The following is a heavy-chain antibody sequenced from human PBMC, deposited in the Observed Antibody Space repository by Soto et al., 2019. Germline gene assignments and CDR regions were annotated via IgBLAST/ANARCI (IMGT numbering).Heavy chain of an antibody. V-gene: IGHV3-53*02. CDR3: ARAPPRDGYNDY. CDR1: GFTVSSSY. J-gene: IGHJ4*02. Sequence: EVQLVETGGGLIQPGGSLRLSCAASGFTVSSSYMSWVRQAPGKGLEWVSVIYSGGSTYYADSVKGRFTISRDNSKNTLYLQMNSLRAEDTAVYYCARAPPRDGYNDYWGQGTLVTVSS. CDR2: IYSGGST. D-gene: IGHD5-12*01.